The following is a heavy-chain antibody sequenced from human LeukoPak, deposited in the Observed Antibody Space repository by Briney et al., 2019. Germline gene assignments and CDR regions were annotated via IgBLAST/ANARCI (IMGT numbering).Heavy chain of an antibody. CDR3: ARAYFDISAYYPHFEF. CDR1: GGSFSNYY. D-gene: IGHD3-22*01. Sequence: SETLSLTCTVSGGSFSNYYWTWIRQPPGKGLEWIGYIYYSGSTNYNPSLKSRLTISIDTSKNQFFLKLSSVTAADTAVYYCARAYFDISAYYPHFEFWGPGTPVTVSS. CDR2: IYYSGST. V-gene: IGHV4-59*08. J-gene: IGHJ4*02.